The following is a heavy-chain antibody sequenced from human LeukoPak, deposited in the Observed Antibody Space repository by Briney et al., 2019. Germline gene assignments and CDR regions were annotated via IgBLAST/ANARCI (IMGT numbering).Heavy chain of an antibody. D-gene: IGHD3-10*01. CDR2: INHSGST. J-gene: IGHJ4*02. Sequence: SETLSLTCAVYGGSFSGYYWSWIRQPPGKGLEWIGEINHSGSTNYNPSLKSRVTISVDTSKNQFSLKLSSVTAADTAVYYCARADFITMVRGVMPPLGFGYWGQGTLVTVSS. CDR1: GGSFSGYY. V-gene: IGHV4-34*01. CDR3: ARADFITMVRGVMPPLGFGY.